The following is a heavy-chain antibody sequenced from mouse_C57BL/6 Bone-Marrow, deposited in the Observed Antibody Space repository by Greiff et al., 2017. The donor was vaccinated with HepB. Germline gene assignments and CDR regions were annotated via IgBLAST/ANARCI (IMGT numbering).Heavy chain of an antibody. CDR1: GYTFTDYN. D-gene: IGHD1-1*01. CDR3: ARRAYYYGSSPYYFDY. J-gene: IGHJ2*01. V-gene: IGHV1-18*01. CDR2: INPNNGGT. Sequence: VQLQQSGPELVKPGASVKIPCEASGYTFTDYNMDWVKQSHGKSLEWIGDINPNNGGTIYNQKFKGKATLTVDKSSSTAYMELRSLTSEDTAVYYCARRAYYYGSSPYYFDYWGQGTTLTVSS.